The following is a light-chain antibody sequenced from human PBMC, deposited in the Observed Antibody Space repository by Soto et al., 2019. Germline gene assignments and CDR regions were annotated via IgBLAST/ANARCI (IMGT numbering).Light chain of an antibody. CDR3: QQYNSYWA. Sequence: DIQMTQSPSTLSASVGDRVTITCRASQSIGSWLAWYQQKPGKAPKLLTYAASSLQSGVPSRFSGSGSGTDFTLTISSLQPDDFATYYCQQYNSYWAFGQGTKVDIK. CDR1: QSIGSW. V-gene: IGKV1-5*01. J-gene: IGKJ1*01. CDR2: AAS.